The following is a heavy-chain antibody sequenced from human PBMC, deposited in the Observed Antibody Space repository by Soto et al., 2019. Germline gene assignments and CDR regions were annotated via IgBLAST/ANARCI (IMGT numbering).Heavy chain of an antibody. CDR1: GYTFTGYY. D-gene: IGHD6-19*01. V-gene: IGHV1-2*04. J-gene: IGHJ4*02. CDR3: ARSRAGWYSSGWHPYFFDY. CDR2: INPNSGGT. Sequence: ASVKVSCKASGYTFTGYYMHWVRQAPGQGLEWMGWINPNSGGTNYAQKFQGWVTMTRDTSISTAYMELSRLRSDDTAVYYCARSRAGWYSSGWHPYFFDYWAQGTLVTVSS.